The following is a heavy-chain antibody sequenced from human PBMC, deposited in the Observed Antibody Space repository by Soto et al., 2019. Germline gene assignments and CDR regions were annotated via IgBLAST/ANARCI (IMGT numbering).Heavy chain of an antibody. J-gene: IGHJ4*02. Sequence: GGSLRLSCAASGLTFSSYAMSWVSQAPGKGLEWVSAISGSGGSTYYADSVKGRFTISRDNSKNTLYLQMNSLRAEDTAVYYCARDSGNLGNWAYFFGYWGQGTLVTVSS. CDR2: ISGSGGST. CDR3: ARDSGNLGNWAYFFGY. V-gene: IGHV3-23*01. CDR1: GLTFSSYA. D-gene: IGHD7-27*01.